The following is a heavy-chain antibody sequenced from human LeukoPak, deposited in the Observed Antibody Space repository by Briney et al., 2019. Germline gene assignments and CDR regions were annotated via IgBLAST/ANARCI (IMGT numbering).Heavy chain of an antibody. CDR3: AEPGITMIGGV. D-gene: IGHD3-10*02. V-gene: IGHV3-48*03. CDR2: ISSSGSTI. Sequence: GGSLRLSCAASGFTFSSYEMNWVRQAPGKGLEWVSYISSSGSTIYYADSVKGRFTVSRDNAKNSLYLQMNSLRAEDTAVYYCAEPGITMIGGVWGKGTTVTISS. J-gene: IGHJ6*04. CDR1: GFTFSSYE.